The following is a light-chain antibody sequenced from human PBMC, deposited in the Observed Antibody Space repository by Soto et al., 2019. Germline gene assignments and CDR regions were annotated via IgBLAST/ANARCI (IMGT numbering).Light chain of an antibody. CDR3: SSYTSSSTPHYV. CDR1: SSDGGGYNY. J-gene: IGLJ1*01. Sequence: QSALTQPSSVSGSPGQSITISCTGTSSDGGGYNYVSWYQQHPGKAPKLMIYEVSNRPSGVSNRFSGSKSGNTASLTISGLPAEDEADYYCSSYTSSSTPHYVFGTGTKLTVL. CDR2: EVS. V-gene: IGLV2-14*01.